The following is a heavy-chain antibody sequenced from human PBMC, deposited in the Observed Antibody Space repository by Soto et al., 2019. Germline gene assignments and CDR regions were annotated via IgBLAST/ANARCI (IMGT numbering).Heavy chain of an antibody. CDR3: ARDKREYYDSSAMGPIDY. CDR1: GYTFTSYY. J-gene: IGHJ4*02. Sequence: GASVKVSCKASGYTFTSYYMHWVRQAPGQGLEWMGIINPSGGSTSYAQKFQGRVTMTRDTSTSTVYMELSSLRSEDTAVYYCARDKREYYDSSAMGPIDYWGQGTLVTVSS. V-gene: IGHV1-46*01. CDR2: INPSGGST. D-gene: IGHD3-22*01.